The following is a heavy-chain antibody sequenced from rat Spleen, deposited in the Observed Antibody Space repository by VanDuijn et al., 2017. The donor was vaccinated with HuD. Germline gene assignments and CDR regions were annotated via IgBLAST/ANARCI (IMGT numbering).Heavy chain of an antibody. CDR2: INTDGDST. CDR3: ARPLALNWFAY. CDR1: GFTFSGYW. Sequence: EVQLVETGGGLVQPGRSLKLSCVASGFTFSGYWMYWLRQAPGKGLEWISSINTDGDSTSYPDSVKGRFTISRDNAKSTLYLQMNSLRSEDTATYFCARPLALNWFAYWGQGVLVTVSS. V-gene: IGHV5-58*01. D-gene: IGHD3-2*01. J-gene: IGHJ2*01.